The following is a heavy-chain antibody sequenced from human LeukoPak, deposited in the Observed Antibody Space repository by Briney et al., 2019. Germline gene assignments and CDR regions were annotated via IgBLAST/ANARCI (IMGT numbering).Heavy chain of an antibody. CDR1: GASITSSNYY. D-gene: IGHD2-2*01. CDR3: ARDIVVVPAAPRSGWFDP. J-gene: IGHJ5*02. CDR2: IYYTGIT. Sequence: SETLSLTCTVSGASITSSNYYWLWLRQPPGKGLEWIGSIYYTGITYYNLSLKSRVTISVDTSKNQFSLKLSSVTAADTAVYYCARDIVVVPAAPRSGWFDPWGQGTLVTVSS. V-gene: IGHV4-39*07.